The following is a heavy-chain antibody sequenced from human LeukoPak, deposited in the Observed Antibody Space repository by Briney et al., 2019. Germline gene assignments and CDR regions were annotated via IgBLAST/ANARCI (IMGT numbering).Heavy chain of an antibody. CDR3: ARGLEAAAAPFDY. CDR1: GGSISSGGYY. Sequence: TLSLTCTVSGGSISSGGYYWSWIRQPPGKGLEWIGYIYHSGSTYYNPSLKSRVTISVDRSKNQFSLKLGSVTAADTAVYYCARGLEAAAAPFDYWGQGTLVTVSS. D-gene: IGHD6-13*01. J-gene: IGHJ4*02. CDR2: IYHSGST. V-gene: IGHV4-30-2*01.